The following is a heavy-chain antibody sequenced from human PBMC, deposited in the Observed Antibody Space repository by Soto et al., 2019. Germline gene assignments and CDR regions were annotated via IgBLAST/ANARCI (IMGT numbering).Heavy chain of an antibody. CDR3: VRDSWGFDY. Sequence: EVHLVESGGGLVQPGGSLTLSCSDSGFTFSHLAMHWLRQAPGKRLEYVSVISADGGTTGYADSVKGRFTVSRDNSKNTLFLQMSSLRVDDTAVYYCVRDSWGFDYWGQGTLVTVSS. D-gene: IGHD3-16*01. J-gene: IGHJ4*02. CDR2: ISADGGTT. V-gene: IGHV3-64D*06. CDR1: GFTFSHLA.